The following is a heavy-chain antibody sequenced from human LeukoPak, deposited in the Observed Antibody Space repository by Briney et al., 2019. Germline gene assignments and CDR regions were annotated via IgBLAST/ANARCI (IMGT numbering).Heavy chain of an antibody. Sequence: GGSLRLSCAASGFIFSSAWMSWVRQAPGKGLEWVGHIKTKADSWTTNYAAPVKGRFTISRDDSKNTVYLQMNSLKTEDTAVYYCSTTHYNFGDLDHWGQGALVTVSS. CDR2: IKTKADSWTT. V-gene: IGHV3-15*01. D-gene: IGHD3-3*01. J-gene: IGHJ4*02. CDR3: STTHYNFGDLDH. CDR1: GFIFSSAW.